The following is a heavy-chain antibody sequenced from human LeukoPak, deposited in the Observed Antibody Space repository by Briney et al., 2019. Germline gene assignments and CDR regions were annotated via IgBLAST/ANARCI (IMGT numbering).Heavy chain of an antibody. D-gene: IGHD5-18*01. Sequence: SETLSLTCIVSGGSLRDTYWSWIRQSPGKGLEWIAEIKHGGSTNYNPSLKSRVTISADTSKNEISLKLSPVTAADTAVYYCARDGYSYGIDYWGQGTLVTVSS. V-gene: IGHV4-34*01. CDR1: GGSLRDTY. J-gene: IGHJ4*02. CDR2: IKHGGST. CDR3: ARDGYSYGIDY.